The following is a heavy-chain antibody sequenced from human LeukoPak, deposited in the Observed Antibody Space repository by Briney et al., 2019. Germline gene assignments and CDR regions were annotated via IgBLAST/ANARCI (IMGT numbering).Heavy chain of an antibody. Sequence: PGGSLRLSCAASGFTFSSYAMHWVRQAPGKGLEWVAVISYDGSNKYYADSVKGRFTVSRDNSKNTLYLQMNSLRAEDTAMFYCASLRTDYWGQGTLVTVSS. V-gene: IGHV3-30-3*01. CDR3: ASLRTDY. CDR2: ISYDGSNK. CDR1: GFTFSSYA. J-gene: IGHJ4*02.